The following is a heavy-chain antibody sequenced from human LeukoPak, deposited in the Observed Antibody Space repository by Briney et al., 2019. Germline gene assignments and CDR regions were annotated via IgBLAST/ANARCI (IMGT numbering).Heavy chain of an antibody. CDR1: GGSISSGSYY. CDR2: IYTSGST. Sequence: SQTLSLTCTVSGGSISSGSYYWSWIRQPAGKGLEWIGRIYTSGSTNYNPSLKSRVTISVATSKNQFSLKLSSVTAADTAVYYCARAPLRQQPFDYWGQGTLVTVSS. J-gene: IGHJ4*02. D-gene: IGHD6-13*01. V-gene: IGHV4-61*02. CDR3: ARAPLRQQPFDY.